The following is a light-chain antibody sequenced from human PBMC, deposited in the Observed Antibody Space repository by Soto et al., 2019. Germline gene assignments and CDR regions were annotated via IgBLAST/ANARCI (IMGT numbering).Light chain of an antibody. CDR1: QSISSW. CDR2: KAS. J-gene: IGKJ1*01. V-gene: IGKV1-5*03. Sequence: DIQMTQSPFTPSASVGDRVTITFRASQSISSWLAWYQQRPGKPPNLLIYKASTLASGVPSRFSGSGSGTEFTLTINSLQPDDFATYYCQQYHIYSGTFGQGTKVDI. CDR3: QQYHIYSGT.